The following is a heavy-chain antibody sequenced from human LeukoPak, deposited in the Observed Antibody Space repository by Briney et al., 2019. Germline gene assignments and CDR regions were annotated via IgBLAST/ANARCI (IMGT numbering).Heavy chain of an antibody. J-gene: IGHJ4*02. Sequence: ASVKVSCKASGYTFTSNYIHWVRQAPGQELEWMGMIYPRDGSTSYAQKFQGRVTVTRDTSTSTVHMELSSLRSEDTAVYYCARGRRVYGDRLSSVDYWGQGTLVTVSS. V-gene: IGHV1-46*01. CDR3: ARGRRVYGDRLSSVDY. CDR1: GYTFTSNY. CDR2: IYPRDGST. D-gene: IGHD4-17*01.